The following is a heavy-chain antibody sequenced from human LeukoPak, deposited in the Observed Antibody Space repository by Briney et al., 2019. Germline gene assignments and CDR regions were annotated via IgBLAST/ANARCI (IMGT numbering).Heavy chain of an antibody. J-gene: IGHJ6*03. CDR1: GYTFTSYG. CDR2: ISAYNGNT. Sequence: ASVKVSCKASGYTFTSYGISWVRQAPGQGLEWMGWISAYNGNTNYAQKLQGRVTMTTDTSTSTAYMELRSPRSEDTAVYYCATRDIVVVVAASGSYYYMDVWGKGTTVTVS. V-gene: IGHV1-18*01. CDR3: ATRDIVVVVAASGSYYYMDV. D-gene: IGHD2-15*01.